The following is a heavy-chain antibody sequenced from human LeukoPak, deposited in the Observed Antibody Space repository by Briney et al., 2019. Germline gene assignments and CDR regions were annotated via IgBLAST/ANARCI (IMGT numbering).Heavy chain of an antibody. V-gene: IGHV1-69*13. Sequence: VASVKVSCKASGGTFSSYAISWVRQAPGQGPEWMGGIIPTFGTANYAQKFQGRVTITADESTSTAYMELSSLRSEDTAVYYCARCGQAPYYYYGMDVWGQGTTVTVSS. CDR2: IIPTFGTA. CDR3: ARCGQAPYYYYGMDV. D-gene: IGHD6-25*01. J-gene: IGHJ6*02. CDR1: GGTFSSYA.